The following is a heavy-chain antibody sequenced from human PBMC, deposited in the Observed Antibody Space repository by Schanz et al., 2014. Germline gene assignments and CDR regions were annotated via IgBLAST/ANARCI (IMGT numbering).Heavy chain of an antibody. CDR2: INSVGSNT. J-gene: IGHJ4*02. D-gene: IGHD1-1*01. CDR3: ARDQGYATSWHIFDV. CDR1: GFTFSSHW. V-gene: IGHV3-74*01. Sequence: EVQLVQSGGGLVQPGGSLRLSCAASGFTFSSHWMHWVRQDPGNGLVWVARINSVGSNTDYANSVTGRFTISRDNAKNTRYLQMDSLSAEDAAVYYCARDQGYATSWHIFDVWGQGTLVTVSS.